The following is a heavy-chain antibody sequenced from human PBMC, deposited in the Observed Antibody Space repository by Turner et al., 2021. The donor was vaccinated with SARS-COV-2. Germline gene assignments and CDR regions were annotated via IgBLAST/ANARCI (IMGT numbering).Heavy chain of an antibody. CDR3: ARRSSRLGNWYFDL. V-gene: IGHV4-39*01. J-gene: IGHJ2*01. D-gene: IGHD2-15*01. CDR2: MDYSGST. Sequence: QLQLQESGPGLVKPSVTLSLPCTVSGGSISSSSYYWGWIRQPPGKGLEWIGSMDYSGSTYYNPSLKSRVTISVDTSKNQFSLKLSSVTAADTAVYYCARRSSRLGNWYFDLWGRGTLVTVSS. CDR1: GGSISSSSYY.